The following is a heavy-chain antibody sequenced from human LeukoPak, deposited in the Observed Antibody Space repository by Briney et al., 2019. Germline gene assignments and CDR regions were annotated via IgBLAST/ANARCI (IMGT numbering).Heavy chain of an antibody. D-gene: IGHD6-6*01. CDR2: IKSDGSNT. V-gene: IGHV3-74*01. CDR1: GFSFTSYW. J-gene: IGHJ4*02. Sequence: GGSLRLSCATSGFSFTSYWMHWVRQAPGKGLVWVSRIKSDGSNTGYADSVKGRFTISRDNATDTLYLQMNSLRAEDTAVYYCTRSIAGQYYFDYWGQGTLVTVSS. CDR3: TRSIAGQYYFDY.